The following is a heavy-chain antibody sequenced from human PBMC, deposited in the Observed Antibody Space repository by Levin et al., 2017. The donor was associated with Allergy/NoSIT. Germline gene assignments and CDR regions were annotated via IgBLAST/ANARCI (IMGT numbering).Heavy chain of an antibody. D-gene: IGHD2-15*01. CDR3: AKNRRKVVVPDTPGTIRNDAFDV. Sequence: ASVKVSCKASGYTFTDYYIHWVRQAPGQGLEWMGRINPESGGTNYAQKFQGRITMTRDTSIGTAYMELSRLRSDDTAVYYCAKNRRKVVVPDTPGTIRNDAFDVWGQGTMITVSS. V-gene: IGHV1-2*06. CDR2: INPESGGT. CDR1: GYTFTDYY. J-gene: IGHJ3*01.